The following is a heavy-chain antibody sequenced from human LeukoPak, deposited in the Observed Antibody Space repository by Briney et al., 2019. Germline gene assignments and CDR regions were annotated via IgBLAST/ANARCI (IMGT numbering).Heavy chain of an antibody. D-gene: IGHD3-16*02. V-gene: IGHV4-4*07. CDR1: GGSISYF. J-gene: IGHJ6*02. CDR3: ARGRNGPSAYCYYGMDV. Sequence: SETLSLTCTVSGGSISYFWTWIRQPAGKGLEWIGRIHSSGGTNYNPSLRSRVTMSVDTSKNQFPLKLTSVTAADTAIYYCARGRNGPSAYCYYGMDVWGQGTTVTVSS. CDR2: IHSSGGT.